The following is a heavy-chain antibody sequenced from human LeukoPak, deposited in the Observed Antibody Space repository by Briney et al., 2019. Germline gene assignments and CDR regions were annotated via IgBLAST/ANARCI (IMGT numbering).Heavy chain of an antibody. CDR3: ARGGCGGDCSVDY. CDR2: INPNSGGT. CDR1: GYTFTGYY. J-gene: IGHJ4*02. D-gene: IGHD2-21*02. V-gene: IGHV1-2*06. Sequence: ASVKVSCEASGYTFTGYYMHWVRQAPGQGLEWMGRINPNSGGTNYAQKFQGRVTMTRDTSTSTVYMELSSLRSEDTAVYYCARGGCGGDCSVDYWGQGTLVTVSS.